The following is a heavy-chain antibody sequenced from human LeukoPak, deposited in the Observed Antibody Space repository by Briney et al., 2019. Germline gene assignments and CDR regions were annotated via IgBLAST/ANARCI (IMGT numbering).Heavy chain of an antibody. CDR3: ARVMCSGGSCYPGWFDP. CDR2: IYYSGST. J-gene: IGHJ5*02. D-gene: IGHD2-15*01. Sequence: SETLSLTCTVSGGSISSYYWSWIRQPPGKGLEWIGYIYYSGSTNYNPSLKSRVTISVDTSNNQFSLKLSSVTAADTAVYYCARVMCSGGSCYPGWFDPWGQGTLVTVSS. V-gene: IGHV4-59*01. CDR1: GGSISSYY.